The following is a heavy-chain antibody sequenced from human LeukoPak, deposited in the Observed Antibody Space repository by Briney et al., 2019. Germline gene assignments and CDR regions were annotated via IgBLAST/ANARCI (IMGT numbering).Heavy chain of an antibody. CDR2: IYTSGST. CDR1: GGSISSGSYY. J-gene: IGHJ6*03. D-gene: IGHD3-10*01. V-gene: IGHV4-61*02. Sequence: PSQTLSLTCTVSGGSISSGSYYWSWIRQPAGKGLEWIGRIYTSGSTNYNPSLKSRVTISVDTSKNQFSLKLSSVTAADTAVYYCAREIITMVRGQYYYYYYYMDVWGKGTTVTISS. CDR3: AREIITMVRGQYYYYYYYMDV.